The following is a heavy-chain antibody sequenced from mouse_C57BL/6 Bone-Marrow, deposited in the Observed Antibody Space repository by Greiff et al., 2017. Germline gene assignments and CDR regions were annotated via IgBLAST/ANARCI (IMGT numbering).Heavy chain of an antibody. D-gene: IGHD1-1*01. CDR1: GYAFSSYW. J-gene: IGHJ2*01. V-gene: IGHV1-80*01. CDR2: IYPGDGDT. CDR3: ERGDGSSYDYFDY. Sequence: QVQLKESGAELVKPGASVKISCKASGYAFSSYWMNWVKQRPGKGLEWIGQIYPGDGDTNYNGKFKGKATLTADKSYSTAYLQLSSLTSEDSAVYFCERGDGSSYDYFDYWGQGTTLTVSS.